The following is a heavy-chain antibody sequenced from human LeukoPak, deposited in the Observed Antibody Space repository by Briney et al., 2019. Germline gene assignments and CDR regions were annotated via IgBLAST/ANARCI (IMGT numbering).Heavy chain of an antibody. CDR3: ARVYYDSSGYSDYFDY. D-gene: IGHD3-22*01. Sequence: PSETLSLTCTVSGGSTSSGSYYWSWIRQPAGKGLEWIGRIYTSGSTNYNPSLKSRVTISVDTSKNQFSLKLSSVTAADTAVYYCARVYYDSSGYSDYFDYWGQGTLVTVSS. CDR1: GGSTSSGSYY. V-gene: IGHV4-61*02. J-gene: IGHJ4*02. CDR2: IYTSGST.